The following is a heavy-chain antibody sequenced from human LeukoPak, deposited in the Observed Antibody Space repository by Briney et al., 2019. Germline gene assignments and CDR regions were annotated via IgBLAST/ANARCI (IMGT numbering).Heavy chain of an antibody. CDR3: ARETYSGSQRGFDN. CDR2: INHSGST. Sequence: SETLSLTCAVYGGSFSGYYWSWIRQPPGKGLEWIGEINHSGSTNYNPSLKSRVTILSDMSKNQFSLKLSSVTAADTAVYYCARETYSGSQRGFDNRGQGTLVTVSS. J-gene: IGHJ4*02. CDR1: GGSFSGYY. V-gene: IGHV4-34*01. D-gene: IGHD1-26*01.